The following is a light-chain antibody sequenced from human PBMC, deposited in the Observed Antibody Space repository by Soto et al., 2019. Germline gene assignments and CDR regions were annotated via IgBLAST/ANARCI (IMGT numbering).Light chain of an antibody. CDR3: QQRSNWSPPFT. Sequence: EIVLTQSPATLSLSPGERATLSCRARHSVSSYLAWYHQKPGQAPRLLIYDASNRATGIPARFSGSGSGTDFTHTISSLEAEDFAVYYCQQRSNWSPPFTFGAGTKVDIK. J-gene: IGKJ3*01. CDR1: HSVSSY. V-gene: IGKV3-11*01. CDR2: DAS.